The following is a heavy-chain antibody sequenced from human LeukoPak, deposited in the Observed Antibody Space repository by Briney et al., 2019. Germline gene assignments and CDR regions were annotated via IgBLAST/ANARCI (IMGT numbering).Heavy chain of an antibody. J-gene: IGHJ4*02. CDR3: ARTFCSGGNCYHFDS. CDR1: GGSMSSSYHY. CDR2: MYTSGDT. Sequence: SETLSLTCTVSGGSMSSSYHYWNWIRQPAGKGLEWIGRMYTSGDTTYNPSLQGRVTIPLDTSKSQFSLKLSSVTAADTAVYYCARTFCSGGNCYHFDSWGQGILVTVSS. V-gene: IGHV4-61*02. D-gene: IGHD2-15*01.